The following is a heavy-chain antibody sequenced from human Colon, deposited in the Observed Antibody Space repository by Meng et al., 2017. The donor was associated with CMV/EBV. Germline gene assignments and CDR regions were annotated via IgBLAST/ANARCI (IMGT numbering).Heavy chain of an antibody. V-gene: IGHV3-21*01. Sequence: GESLKISCAASGFTFSSYEMNWVRQAPGKGLEWVSSITSSSHYIYYADSVKGRFTISRDNAKDSLYLQMNSLRAEDTAVYYCARDQYSSSYHGFDPWGQGTLVTVSS. J-gene: IGHJ5*02. CDR2: ITSSSHYI. D-gene: IGHD6-6*01. CDR1: GFTFSSYE. CDR3: ARDQYSSSYHGFDP.